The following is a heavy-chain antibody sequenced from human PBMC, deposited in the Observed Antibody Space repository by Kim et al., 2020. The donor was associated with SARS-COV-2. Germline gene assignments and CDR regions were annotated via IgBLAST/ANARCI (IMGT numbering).Heavy chain of an antibody. Sequence: GGSLRLSCAASGFTFSSYSMNWVRQAPGKGLEWVSSISSSSSYIYYADSVKGRFTISRDNAKNSLYLQMNSLGAEDTAVYYCARDMVRGVIPFDYWGQGTLVTVSS. CDR2: ISSSSSYI. J-gene: IGHJ4*02. CDR1: GFTFSSYS. D-gene: IGHD3-10*01. CDR3: ARDMVRGVIPFDY. V-gene: IGHV3-21*01.